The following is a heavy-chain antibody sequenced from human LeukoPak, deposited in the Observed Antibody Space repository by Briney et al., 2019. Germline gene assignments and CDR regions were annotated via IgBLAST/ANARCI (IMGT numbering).Heavy chain of an antibody. J-gene: IGHJ6*02. CDR3: ARNYCSGGSCSDTAYYYYGLDV. D-gene: IGHD2-15*01. CDR2: INPSGGST. CDR1: GYTFTSYY. Sequence: ASVKVSCKASGYTFTSYYMHWVRQAPGQGLEWMGIINPSGGSTSYARKFQGRVTMTRDTSTSTVYMEVSSLRSEDTAVYYCARNYCSGGSCSDTAYYYYGLDVWGQGTTVTVSS. V-gene: IGHV1-46*01.